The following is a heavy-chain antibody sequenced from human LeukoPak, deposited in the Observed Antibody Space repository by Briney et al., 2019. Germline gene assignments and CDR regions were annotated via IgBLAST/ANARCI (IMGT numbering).Heavy chain of an antibody. CDR3: ARAPGATDGYNYDY. V-gene: IGHV4-34*01. D-gene: IGHD5-24*01. CDR1: GGSFSGYY. Sequence: SETLSLTCAVYGGSFSGYYWSWIRQPPGKGLEWIGEINHSGSTNCNPSLKSRVTISVDTSKNQFSLKLSSVTAADTAVYYCARAPGATDGYNYDYWGQGTLVTVSS. CDR2: INHSGST. J-gene: IGHJ4*02.